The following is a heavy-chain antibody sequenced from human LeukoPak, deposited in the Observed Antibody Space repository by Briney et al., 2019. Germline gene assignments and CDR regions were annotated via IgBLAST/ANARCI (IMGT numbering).Heavy chain of an antibody. Sequence: PGGSLRLSCAASGFTFSSYGMHWVRQAPGKGLEWVSYISSSSSPIYYADSVKGRFTVSRDNAKNSLYLQMSSLRAEDTAVYYCARDHGWNYGSVDYWGQGTLVTVSS. D-gene: IGHD1-7*01. CDR2: ISSSSSPI. CDR1: GFTFSSYG. J-gene: IGHJ4*02. CDR3: ARDHGWNYGSVDY. V-gene: IGHV3-48*01.